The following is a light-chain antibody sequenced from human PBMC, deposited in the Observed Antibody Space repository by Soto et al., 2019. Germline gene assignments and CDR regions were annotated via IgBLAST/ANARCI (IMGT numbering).Light chain of an antibody. J-gene: IGKJ2*01. CDR2: AAS. V-gene: IGKV3-20*01. CDR1: QSVSSSY. Sequence: ETVLTQSPGTLSLSPGERATLSCRASQSVSSSYLAWYQQKPGQALRLLIYAASSRATGIPDRFSGSGSGTDFTLTISRLEPEDFAVYYCQQYASSPRTLGQGTKLEIK. CDR3: QQYASSPRT.